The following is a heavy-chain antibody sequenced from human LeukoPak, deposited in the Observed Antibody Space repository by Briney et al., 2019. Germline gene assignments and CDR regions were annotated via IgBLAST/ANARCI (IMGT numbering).Heavy chain of an antibody. Sequence: GGSLRLSCVAYGFSFSSYWMYWVRQVPGKGLLWVSRINTDGSNTNYADSVKGRFTISRDNAKNTLYLQMNSLRAEDTAVYYCARYNWKDGVYWGQGTLVTVSS. CDR3: ARYNWKDGVY. V-gene: IGHV3-74*01. D-gene: IGHD1-20*01. CDR2: INTDGSNT. CDR1: GFSFSSYW. J-gene: IGHJ4*02.